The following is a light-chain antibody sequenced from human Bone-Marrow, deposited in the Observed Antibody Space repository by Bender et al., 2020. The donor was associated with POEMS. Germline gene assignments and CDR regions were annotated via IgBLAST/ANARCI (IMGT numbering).Light chain of an antibody. J-gene: IGLJ2*01. CDR1: NNDVGTYNL. Sequence: QSALTQPASVSGSPGQSITISCTGTNNDVGTYNLVSWYQQHPDKAPKLIIYEVTKRPSGVSDRFSGSKSGTTASLIISALQVEDEADYYCLSYTDDNTLVFGGRTKVTVL. V-gene: IGLV2-14*02. CDR2: EVT. CDR3: LSYTDDNTLV.